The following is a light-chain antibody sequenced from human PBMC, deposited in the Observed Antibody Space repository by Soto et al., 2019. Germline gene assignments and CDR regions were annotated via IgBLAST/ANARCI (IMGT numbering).Light chain of an antibody. Sequence: EIVLTQSPGTLSLSPGERATLSCRASQSVSSSYLAWYQQKPGQAPRLLIYGASSRATGIPDRFSGSGSGTDSTLTISRLEPEDFAVYYCQQYGSSPLTLGQGTKVDIK. CDR2: GAS. CDR1: QSVSSSY. J-gene: IGKJ1*01. V-gene: IGKV3-20*01. CDR3: QQYGSSPLT.